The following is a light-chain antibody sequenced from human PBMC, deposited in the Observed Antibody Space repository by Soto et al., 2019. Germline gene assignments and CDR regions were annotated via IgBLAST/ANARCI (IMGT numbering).Light chain of an antibody. CDR1: TSDIGFYDY. CDR3: SSYTSSNTPYV. V-gene: IGLV2-14*01. J-gene: IGLJ1*01. CDR2: GVT. Sequence: QSVLTQPASVSGSPGQSLTISCTGTTSDIGFYDYVSWYQQYPGKAPKLLIYGVTIRPSGISNRFSGSKSGSTASLTISGLQADDEANYYCSSYTSSNTPYVFGTGTKVTVL.